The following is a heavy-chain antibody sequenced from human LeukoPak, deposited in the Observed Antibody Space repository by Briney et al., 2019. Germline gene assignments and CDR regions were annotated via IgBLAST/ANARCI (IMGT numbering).Heavy chain of an antibody. Sequence: PGGSLRLSRTAFGFTFASCAMSWVRQAPGKGLEWVSTIGGSGVNTYYADSVKGRFTISRDNSKNTLFLQVGSLRAEDTAVYYCAKAPFNEGRIFDYWGQGTLVTVSS. CDR3: AKAPFNEGRIFDY. CDR2: IGGSGVNT. V-gene: IGHV3-23*01. D-gene: IGHD1-1*01. J-gene: IGHJ4*02. CDR1: GFTFASCA.